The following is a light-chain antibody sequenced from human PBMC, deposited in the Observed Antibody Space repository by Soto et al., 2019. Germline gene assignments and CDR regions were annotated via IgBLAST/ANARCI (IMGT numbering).Light chain of an antibody. Sequence: EIVVTQSPGTLSLSPGERATLSCRASQSVSSRHLAWYQQKPGQAPRLLIYGTSNRATGIPDRFSGSGSGPNFSLIISRLEPEDFAVYYCQYYGSSPRTVGHGTKVDIK. J-gene: IGKJ1*01. CDR3: QYYGSSPRT. V-gene: IGKV3-20*01. CDR2: GTS. CDR1: QSVSSRH.